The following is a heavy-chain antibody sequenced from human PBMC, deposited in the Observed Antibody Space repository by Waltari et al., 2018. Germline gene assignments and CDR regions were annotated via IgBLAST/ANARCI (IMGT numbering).Heavy chain of an antibody. CDR2: IYTSGST. D-gene: IGHD4-17*01. CDR1: GVPISSGSYY. J-gene: IGHJ4*02. V-gene: IGHV4-61*09. CDR3: ARGHYGDFDY. Sequence: QVQLQESGPGLVKTSQTLSITCTVSGVPISSGSYYWSCIRQPAGKGLGWIGYIYTSGSTNYNPSLKSRFTISVDTSKNQFSLKLSSVTAADTAVYYCARGHYGDFDYWGQGTLVTVSS.